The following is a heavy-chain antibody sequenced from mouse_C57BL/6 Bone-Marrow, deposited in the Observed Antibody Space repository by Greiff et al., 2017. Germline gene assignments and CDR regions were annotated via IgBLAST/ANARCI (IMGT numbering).Heavy chain of an antibody. Sequence: DVMLVESGEGLVKPGGSLKLSCAASGFTFSSYAMSWVRQTPEKRLEWVAYISSGGDYIYYADTVKGRFTISRDNARNTLYLQMSSLKSEDTAMYYCTRASYYGSSYGDYWGQGTTLTVSS. D-gene: IGHD1-1*01. CDR3: TRASYYGSSYGDY. CDR1: GFTFSSYA. V-gene: IGHV5-9-1*02. CDR2: ISSGGDYI. J-gene: IGHJ2*01.